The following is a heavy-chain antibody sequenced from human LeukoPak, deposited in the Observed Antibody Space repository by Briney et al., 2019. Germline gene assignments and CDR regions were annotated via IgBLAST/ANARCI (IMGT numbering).Heavy chain of an antibody. CDR1: GFTFTSSA. Sequence: ASVKVSCKASGFTFTSSAVQWVRQARGQRLEWIGWIVVGSGNTNYAQKFQERVTITRDMSTSTAYMELSSLRSEDTAVYYCARVAYRYCSGGSCYSGLGYWGQGTLVTVSS. J-gene: IGHJ4*02. V-gene: IGHV1-58*01. CDR3: ARVAYRYCSGGSCYSGLGY. D-gene: IGHD2-15*01. CDR2: IVVGSGNT.